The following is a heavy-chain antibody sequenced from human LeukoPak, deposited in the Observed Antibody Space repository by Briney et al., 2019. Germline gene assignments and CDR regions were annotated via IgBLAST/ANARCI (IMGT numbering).Heavy chain of an antibody. CDR3: ARDPETSVTTSIDY. D-gene: IGHD4-17*01. CDR2: INTRTGNP. Sequence: ASVKVSCKASGYTFTSHAMNWVRQAPGQGLEWMGWINTRTGNPTYAQGFTGRFVFSLDTSVSTAYLQISSLKAEDTAVYYCARDPETSVTTSIDYWGQGTLVTVSS. V-gene: IGHV7-4-1*02. J-gene: IGHJ4*02. CDR1: GYTFTSHA.